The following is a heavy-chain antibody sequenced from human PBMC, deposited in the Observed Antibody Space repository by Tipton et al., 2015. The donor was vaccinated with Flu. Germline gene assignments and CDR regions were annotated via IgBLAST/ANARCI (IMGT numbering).Heavy chain of an antibody. CDR1: GYSISTGYY. Sequence: LRLSCTVSGYSISTGYYWAWIRQPPGKGLEWIGSIYHSGSTYYNPSLKSRVTISVDTSKNQFSLKLSSVTAADTAVYYCARHTGDSVRGIIDYWGQGTLVTVSS. CDR3: ARHTGDSVRGIIDY. CDR2: IYHSGST. V-gene: IGHV4-38-2*02. J-gene: IGHJ4*02. D-gene: IGHD3-10*02.